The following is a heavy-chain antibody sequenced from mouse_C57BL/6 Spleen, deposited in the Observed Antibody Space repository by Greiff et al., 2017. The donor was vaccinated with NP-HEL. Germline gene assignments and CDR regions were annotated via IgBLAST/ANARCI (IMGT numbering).Heavy chain of an antibody. Sequence: QVQPQQPGAELVKPGASVKMSCKASGYTFTSYWITWVKQRPGQGLEWIGDIYPGSGSTNYNEKFKSKATLTVDTSSSTAYMQLSSLTSEDSAVYYCARRLRDYAMDYWGQGTSVTVSS. CDR1: GYTFTSYW. J-gene: IGHJ4*01. CDR2: IYPGSGST. D-gene: IGHD3-2*02. CDR3: ARRLRDYAMDY. V-gene: IGHV1-55*01.